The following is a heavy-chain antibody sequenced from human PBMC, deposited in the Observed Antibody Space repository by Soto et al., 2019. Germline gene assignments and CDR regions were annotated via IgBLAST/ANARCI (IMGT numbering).Heavy chain of an antibody. CDR3: AREYYYGSGTNWFDP. D-gene: IGHD3-10*01. CDR2: IYYSGST. V-gene: IGHV4-59*01. CDR1: GGSISSYY. Sequence: PSETLSLTCTVSGGSISSYYWSWIRQPPGKGLEWIGYIYYSGSTNYNPSPKSRVTMSVDTSKNQFSLKLSSVTAADTAVYYCAREYYYGSGTNWFDPWGQGTLVTVSS. J-gene: IGHJ5*02.